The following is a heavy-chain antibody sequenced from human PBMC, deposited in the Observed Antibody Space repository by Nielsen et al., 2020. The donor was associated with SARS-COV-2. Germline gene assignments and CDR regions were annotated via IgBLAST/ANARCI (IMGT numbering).Heavy chain of an antibody. J-gene: IGHJ5*02. V-gene: IGHV5-51*01. CDR2: IYPGDSDT. D-gene: IGHD3-10*01. CDR1: GYSFTTYW. Sequence: GESLKISCQGSGYSFTTYWIGWVRQMPGKGLEWMGIIYPGDSDTRYSPSFQGQVTISADKSISTAYLQWSSLKASDTAMYYCARHYYGSGSDAWFDPWGQGTLVTVSS. CDR3: ARHYYGSGSDAWFDP.